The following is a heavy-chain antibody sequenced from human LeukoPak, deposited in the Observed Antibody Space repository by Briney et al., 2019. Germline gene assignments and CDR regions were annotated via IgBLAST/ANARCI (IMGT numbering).Heavy chain of an antibody. V-gene: IGHV3-53*01. CDR1: GFIVNNNY. CDR3: AREPVGGAFDI. CDR2: LYSGGST. Sequence: GGSLRLSCAASGFIVNNNYMNWVRQVPGKGLQWVSVLYSGGSTYYADSVKGRFTISRDNSKNTLYLQMNSLRAEDTAVYYCAREPVGGAFDIWGQGTMVTVSS. J-gene: IGHJ3*02. D-gene: IGHD3-16*01.